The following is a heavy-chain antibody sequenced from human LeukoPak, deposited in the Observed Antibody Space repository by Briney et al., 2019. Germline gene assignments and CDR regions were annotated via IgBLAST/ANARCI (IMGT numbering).Heavy chain of an antibody. Sequence: GGSLRLSCAASGFTFSSYSMNWVRQAPGKGLEWVSYISSSSSTIYYADSVKGRFTISRDNAKNSLYLQMNSLRAEDTAVYYCARAPPASNFDYWGQGTLVTVSS. V-gene: IGHV3-48*04. CDR1: GFTFSSYS. D-gene: IGHD2-2*01. CDR2: ISSSSSTI. CDR3: ARAPPASNFDY. J-gene: IGHJ4*02.